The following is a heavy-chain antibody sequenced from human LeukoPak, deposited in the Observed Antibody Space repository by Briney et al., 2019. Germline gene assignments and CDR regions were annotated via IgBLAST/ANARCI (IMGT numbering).Heavy chain of an antibody. CDR1: GYKFTGYY. CDR2: INPDSGAK. D-gene: IGHD5-18*01. CDR3: ARDLGDTWIQLWPRGDS. V-gene: IGHV1-2*02. Sequence: ASVKVSCKTSGYKFTGYYMHWVRQAPRQGLEWMGWINPDSGAKHSAQRFQGRVTMTRDTSISTAYMELSSLRSDDTAVYYCARDLGDTWIQLWPRGDSWGQGTLVTVSS. J-gene: IGHJ4*02.